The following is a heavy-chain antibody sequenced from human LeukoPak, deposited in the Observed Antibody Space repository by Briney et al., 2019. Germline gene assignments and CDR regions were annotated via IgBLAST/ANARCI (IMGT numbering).Heavy chain of an antibody. Sequence: GGSLRLSCAASGFTFSSYWMGWVRQAPGKGLEWVANIKEDGSEKYYVDSVKGRFTISRDNAKNSLYLQMNSLRAEDTAVYYCARDDLTVPAAKFDYWGQGTLVTVSS. CDR1: GFTFSSYW. CDR2: IKEDGSEK. J-gene: IGHJ4*02. D-gene: IGHD2-2*01. V-gene: IGHV3-7*01. CDR3: ARDDLTVPAAKFDY.